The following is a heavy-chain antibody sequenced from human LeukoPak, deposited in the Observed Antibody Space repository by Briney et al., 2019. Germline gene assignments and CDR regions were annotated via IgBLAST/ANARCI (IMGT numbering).Heavy chain of an antibody. Sequence: PSETLSLTCTVSGGSISSGSYYWSWIRQPAGKGLEWIGRIYTSGSTNYNPSLKSRVTISVDTSKNQFSLKLSSVTAADTAVYYCAWATYYYDSSGRTDAFDIWGQGTMVTVSS. J-gene: IGHJ3*02. CDR3: AWATYYYDSSGRTDAFDI. D-gene: IGHD3-22*01. V-gene: IGHV4-61*02. CDR1: GGSISSGSYY. CDR2: IYTSGST.